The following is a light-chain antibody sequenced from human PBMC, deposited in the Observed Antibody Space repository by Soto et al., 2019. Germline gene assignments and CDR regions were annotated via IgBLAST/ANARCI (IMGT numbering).Light chain of an antibody. Sequence: DTQMTQSPSSLSASVGDRVTITCRASQSISTSLAWYQQKPRKAPKLLIYLASILESGVPARFSGSGSATEFTLSISSLQPDDFATYYCQQYGSSSRTFGQGTKVDSK. CDR3: QQYGSSSRT. V-gene: IGKV1-5*03. CDR1: QSISTS. J-gene: IGKJ1*01. CDR2: LAS.